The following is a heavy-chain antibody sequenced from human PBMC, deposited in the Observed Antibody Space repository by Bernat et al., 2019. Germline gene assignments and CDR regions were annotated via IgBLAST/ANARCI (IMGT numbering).Heavy chain of an antibody. J-gene: IGHJ6*02. CDR1: GFTFSSYS. V-gene: IGHV3-48*01. Sequence: EVQLVESGGGLVQPGGSLRLSCAASGFTFSSYSMNWVRQAPGKGLEWVSYISSSSSTIYYADSVKGRFTISRDNAKNSLYLKMNSLRAEDTAVYYCARDQGLPPQGYYGMDVWGQGTTVTVSS. CDR3: ARDQGLPPQGYYGMDV. CDR2: ISSSSSTI.